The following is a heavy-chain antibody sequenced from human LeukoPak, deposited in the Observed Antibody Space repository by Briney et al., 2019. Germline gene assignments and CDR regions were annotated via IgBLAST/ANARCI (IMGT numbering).Heavy chain of an antibody. CDR2: ISGSGGST. V-gene: IGHV3-23*01. Sequence: GGSLRLSCAASGFTFNNYPMSWVRQASGKGLEWVTAISGSGGSTYYADSVKGRFTISRDNSKNTLYLQTNSLSAEDTAVYYCPTDHGVWGKGTTVTVSS. CDR3: PTDHGV. J-gene: IGHJ6*04. CDR1: GFTFNNYP.